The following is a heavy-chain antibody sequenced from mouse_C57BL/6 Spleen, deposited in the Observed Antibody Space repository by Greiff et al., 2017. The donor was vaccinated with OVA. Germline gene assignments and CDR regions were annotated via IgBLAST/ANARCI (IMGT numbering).Heavy chain of an antibody. D-gene: IGHD1-1*01. CDR1: GYTFTSYW. CDR2: IDPSDSET. V-gene: IGHV1-52*01. CDR3: ARQGCYGSSSGAMDY. J-gene: IGHJ4*01. Sequence: QVQLQQPGAELVRPGSSVKLSCKASGYTFTSYWMHWVKQRPIQGLEWIGNIDPSDSETHYNQKFKDKATLTVDKSSSTAYMQLSSLTSEDSAVYYCARQGCYGSSSGAMDYWGQGTSVTVSS.